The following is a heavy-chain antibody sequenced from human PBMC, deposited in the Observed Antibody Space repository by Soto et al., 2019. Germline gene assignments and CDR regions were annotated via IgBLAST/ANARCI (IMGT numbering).Heavy chain of an antibody. V-gene: IGHV4-34*01. J-gene: IGHJ4*02. D-gene: IGHD6-19*01. Sequence: TDHSARTEDTPSLKSRVTISVDTSKNQFSLKLSSVTAADTAVYYCARYSASGWYPYDYWGQGTLVTVSS. CDR3: ARYSASGWYPYDY. CDR2: TDHSART.